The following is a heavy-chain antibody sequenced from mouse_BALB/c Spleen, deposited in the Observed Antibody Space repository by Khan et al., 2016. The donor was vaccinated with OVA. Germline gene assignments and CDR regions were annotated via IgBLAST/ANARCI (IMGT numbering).Heavy chain of an antibody. D-gene: IGHD1-2*01. CDR3: ARLITTATGDYDAMDY. Sequence: EVELVESGGDLVKPGGSLKLSCAASGFTFSSYGMSWVRQTPDKRLEWVATISSGGSYTYYPDSVKGRFTISRDNAKNTLYLQMSSLKSEDTAMYYCARLITTATGDYDAMDYWGQGTSVTVSS. CDR1: GFTFSSYG. J-gene: IGHJ4*01. V-gene: IGHV5-6*01. CDR2: ISSGGSYT.